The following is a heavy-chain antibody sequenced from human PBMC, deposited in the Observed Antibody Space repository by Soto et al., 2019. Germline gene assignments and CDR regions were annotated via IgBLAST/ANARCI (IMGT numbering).Heavy chain of an antibody. J-gene: IGHJ5*02. D-gene: IGHD2-2*01. Sequence: ASVKVSCKASGYTFTRYGIIWVRQAPGQGLELMGWISSYNGNTNYSQKVQGRVTLTTDTSTSTTYMELRSLRSDDTAVYYCARGPRYCSTSTCFSGVTWFDPWGQGTLVTVSS. CDR2: ISSYNGNT. V-gene: IGHV1-18*04. CDR1: GYTFTRYG. CDR3: ARGPRYCSTSTCFSGVTWFDP.